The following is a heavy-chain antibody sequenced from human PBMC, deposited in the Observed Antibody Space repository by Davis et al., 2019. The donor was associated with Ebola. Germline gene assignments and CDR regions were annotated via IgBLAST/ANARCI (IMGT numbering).Heavy chain of an antibody. CDR1: GFTFSSYG. CDR2: IRYDGSKK. V-gene: IGHV3-30*02. CDR3: ASLDYSLDY. Sequence: GESLKISCAASGFTFSSYGMHWVRQAPGKGLEWVAFIRYDGSKKYYADSVKGRFTISRDNSKNTLYVQMNSLRAEDTAVYYCASLDYSLDYWGQETLVTVSS. D-gene: IGHD4/OR15-4a*01. J-gene: IGHJ4*02.